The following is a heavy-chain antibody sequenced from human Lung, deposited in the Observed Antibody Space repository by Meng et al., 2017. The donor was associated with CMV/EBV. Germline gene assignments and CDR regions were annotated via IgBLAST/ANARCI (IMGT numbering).Heavy chain of an antibody. CDR1: GFTFSSYA. V-gene: IGHV3-30-3*01. CDR2: ISYDGSNK. Sequence: HVQLVESVGGVVQPGRSLRLSCAASGFTFSSYAMHWVRQAPGKGLEWVAVISYDGSNKYYADSVKGRFTISRDNSKNTLYLQMNSLRAEDTAVYYCARDDSSSWGQGTLVTVSS. J-gene: IGHJ5*02. CDR3: ARDDSSS. D-gene: IGHD3-22*01.